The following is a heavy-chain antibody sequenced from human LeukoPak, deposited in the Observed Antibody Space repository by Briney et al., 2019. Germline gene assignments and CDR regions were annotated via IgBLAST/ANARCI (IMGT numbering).Heavy chain of an antibody. CDR2: INAGNGNT. CDR3: ARAYYGSGSYFY. J-gene: IGHJ4*02. D-gene: IGHD3-10*01. CDR1: GGTFSSYA. Sequence: GASVKVSCKASGGTFSSYAISWVRQAPGQRLEWMGWINAGNGNTKYSQKFQGRVTITRDTSASTAYMELSSLRSEDTAVYYCARAYYGSGSYFYWGQGTLVTVSS. V-gene: IGHV1-3*01.